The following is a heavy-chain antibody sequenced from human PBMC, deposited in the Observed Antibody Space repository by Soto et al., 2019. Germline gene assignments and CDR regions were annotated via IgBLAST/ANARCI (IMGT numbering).Heavy chain of an antibody. CDR3: ARVAGYYDSSGYWGYWYFDL. D-gene: IGHD3-22*01. J-gene: IGHJ2*01. CDR1: GGSISSGNW. Sequence: PSETLCLTCAVAGGSISSGNWWRWVRQSPGKGLEWIGELFHSGSTTYNPSLKSRVPISVDKAKNQFSLKLSSVTAADTAVYYCARVAGYYDSSGYWGYWYFDLWGRGTLVTVSS. CDR2: LFHSGST. V-gene: IGHV4-4*02.